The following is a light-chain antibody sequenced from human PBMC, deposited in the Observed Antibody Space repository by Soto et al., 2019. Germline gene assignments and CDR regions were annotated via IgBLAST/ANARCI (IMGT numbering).Light chain of an antibody. CDR3: QQANSFPYT. Sequence: DIQMTQSPSSVSASGGDRVTITCRASQAISSWLAWYQQKPGKAPKLLIYAAATLQSGVPSRFSGRGSGTEFTLTISSLQPEDFATYYCQQANSFPYTFGQGTKLEIK. V-gene: IGKV1-12*01. CDR1: QAISSW. J-gene: IGKJ2*01. CDR2: AAA.